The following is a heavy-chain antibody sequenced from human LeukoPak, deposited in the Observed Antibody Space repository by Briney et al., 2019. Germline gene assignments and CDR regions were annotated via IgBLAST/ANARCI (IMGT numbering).Heavy chain of an antibody. CDR2: INHSGST. CDR1: GGSISTQY. J-gene: IGHJ4*02. D-gene: IGHD3-22*01. Sequence: PSGTLSLTCTVSGGSISTQYWSWIRQPPGKGLEWIGEINHSGSTNYDPSLKSRVTISVDTSKNQFSLKLSSVTAADTAVYYCARVLYDSSGYYAGTFDYWGQGTLVTVSS. CDR3: ARVLYDSSGYYAGTFDY. V-gene: IGHV4-59*11.